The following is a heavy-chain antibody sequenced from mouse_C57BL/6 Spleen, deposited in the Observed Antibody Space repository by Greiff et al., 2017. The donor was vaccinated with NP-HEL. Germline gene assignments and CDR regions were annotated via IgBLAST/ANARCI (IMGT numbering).Heavy chain of an antibody. CDR1: GYTFTSYW. D-gene: IGHD2-4*01. CDR2: IDPNSGGT. CDR3: ARRGSPMNYDMDN. J-gene: IGHJ4*01. V-gene: IGHV1-72*01. Sequence: VKLQESGAELVKPGASVKLSCKASGYTFTSYWMHWVKQRPGRGLEWIGRIDPNSGGTKYNEKFKTKATLTVDKPSSTAYMQLSSLTSEDSAVYYWARRGSPMNYDMDNWGQRTSVTLAS.